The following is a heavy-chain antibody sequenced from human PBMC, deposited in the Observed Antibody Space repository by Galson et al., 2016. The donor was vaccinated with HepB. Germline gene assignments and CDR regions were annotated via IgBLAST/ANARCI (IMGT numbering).Heavy chain of an antibody. V-gene: IGHV3-7*01. CDR2: IKQDGSEK. CDR1: GFTFRGYW. Sequence: SLRLSCAASGFTFRGYWMTWVRQAPGKGLEWVANIKQDGSEKNYVGSVKGRFTISRDNAKNLVYLQMNSLRAEDTAMYYCASAPAATESDYWGQGTRVTVSP. D-gene: IGHD6-25*01. CDR3: ASAPAATESDY. J-gene: IGHJ4*02.